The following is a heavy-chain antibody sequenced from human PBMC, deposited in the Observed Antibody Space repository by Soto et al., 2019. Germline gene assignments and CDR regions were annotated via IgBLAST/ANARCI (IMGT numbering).Heavy chain of an antibody. CDR2: ISYDGSID. D-gene: IGHD3-16*01. V-gene: IGHV3-30*18. J-gene: IGHJ4*02. CDR3: AKEGGPGRTGGATRYRYDC. CDR1: GFAFSTYG. Sequence: QVQLVESGGGVVQPGGSLRLSCAASGFAFSTYGMHWVRQAPGKGLEWLAVISYDGSIDYYADSVKGRFTISRDNPKNTLYLQMASLGPDDTAMYFCAKEGGPGRTGGATRYRYDCWGQGTQVTVSS.